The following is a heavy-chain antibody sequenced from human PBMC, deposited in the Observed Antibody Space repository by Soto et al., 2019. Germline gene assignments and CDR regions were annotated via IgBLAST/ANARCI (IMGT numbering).Heavy chain of an antibody. CDR1: GFTFSSYG. V-gene: IGHV3-33*01. CDR3: ARAPHDYGDWGGFDP. CDR2: IWYDGSNK. D-gene: IGHD4-17*01. Sequence: QVQLVESGGGVVQPGRSLRLSCAASGFTFSSYGMHWVRQAQGKGLEWVAVIWYDGSNKYYADSVKGRFTISRDNSKNTLYLQMNSLRAEDTAVYYCARAPHDYGDWGGFDPWGQGTLVTVSS. J-gene: IGHJ5*02.